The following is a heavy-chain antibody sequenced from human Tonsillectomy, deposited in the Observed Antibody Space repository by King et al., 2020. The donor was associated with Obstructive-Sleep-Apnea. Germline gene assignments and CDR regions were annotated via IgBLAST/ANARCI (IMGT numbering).Heavy chain of an antibody. V-gene: IGHV5-51*01. CDR3: ARPYCGGDCHFDY. J-gene: IGHJ4*02. CDR1: GYSFTSYW. CDR2: IYPGDSDT. Sequence: VQLVESGAEVKKPGESLKISCKGSGYSFTSYWIGWVRQMPGKGLEWMGIIYPGDSDTGYSLSFQGQVTISADKSISTAYLQWRSLKASDTAMYYCARPYCGGDCHFDYWGQGTLVTVSS. D-gene: IGHD2-21*02.